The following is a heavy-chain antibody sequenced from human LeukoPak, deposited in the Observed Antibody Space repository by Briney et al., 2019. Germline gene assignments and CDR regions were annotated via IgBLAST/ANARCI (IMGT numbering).Heavy chain of an antibody. CDR1: GFTVSSNY. CDR2: IYSGGST. Sequence: GGSLRLSCAASGFTVSSNYMSWVRQAPGKGLEWVSVIYSGGSTYYADSVKGRFTISRDNSKNTLYLQMNSLRAEDTAVYYCARDPRYCSGGSCYSTEGTRPNWFDPWGQGTLVTVSS. CDR3: ARDPRYCSGGSCYSTEGTRPNWFDP. V-gene: IGHV3-66*01. D-gene: IGHD2-15*01. J-gene: IGHJ5*02.